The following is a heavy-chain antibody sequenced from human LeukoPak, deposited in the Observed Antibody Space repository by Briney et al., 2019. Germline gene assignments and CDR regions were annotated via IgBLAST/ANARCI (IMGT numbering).Heavy chain of an antibody. CDR3: ARDGLTSYYDILTGSYGMDV. V-gene: IGHV3-66*01. CDR1: GFTVSGNY. Sequence: GGSLRLSCAASGFTVSGNYMSWVRQAPGKGLEWVSVIYSGGSTYYADSVKGRFTISRDNSKNTLYLQMNSLRAEDTAVYYCARDGLTSYYDILTGSYGMDVWGQGTTVTVSS. D-gene: IGHD3-9*01. J-gene: IGHJ6*02. CDR2: IYSGGST.